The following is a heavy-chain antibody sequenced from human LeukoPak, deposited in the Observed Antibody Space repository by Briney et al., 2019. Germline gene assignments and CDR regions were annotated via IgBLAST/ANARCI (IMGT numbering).Heavy chain of an antibody. CDR1: GASISSNIYY. V-gene: IGHV4-39*01. Sequence: SETLSLTCTVSGASISSNIYYWGWIRQPPGKGLEWIGSIYYSGNTYYNPSLKSRVTISVDTSKNQFSLKLSSVTAADTAVYYCARHHLDGPYYYDSSGYYWVAFDIWGQGTMVTVSS. CDR3: ARHHLDGPYYYDSSGYYWVAFDI. CDR2: IYYSGNT. D-gene: IGHD3-22*01. J-gene: IGHJ3*02.